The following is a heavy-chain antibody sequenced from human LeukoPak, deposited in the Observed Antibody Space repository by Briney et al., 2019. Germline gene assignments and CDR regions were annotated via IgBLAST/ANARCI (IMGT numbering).Heavy chain of an antibody. J-gene: IGHJ4*02. CDR2: IYYSGST. V-gene: IGHV4-39*01. D-gene: IGHD1-26*01. Sequence: KPSETLSLTCTVSGGSISSSSYYWGWIRQPPCKGLEWIGSIYYSGSTYYNPSLKSRVTISVDTSKNQFSLKLSSVAAADPAVYYCARHHPLVGAADYWGQGNLVTVSS. CDR3: ARHHPLVGAADY. CDR1: GGSISSSSYY.